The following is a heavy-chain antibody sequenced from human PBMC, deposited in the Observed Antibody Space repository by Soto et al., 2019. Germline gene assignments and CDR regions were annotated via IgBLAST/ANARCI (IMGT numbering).Heavy chain of an antibody. V-gene: IGHV1-24*01. CDR2: FDPEDGET. Sequence: ASVKVSCKVSGYTLTELSMHWVRQAPGKGLEWMGGFDPEDGETIYAQKFQGRVTMTEDTSTDTAYMELSSLRSEDTAVYYCATSYYYGSGSNNWFDPWGQGTLVTVSS. CDR1: GYTLTELS. CDR3: ATSYYYGSGSNNWFDP. D-gene: IGHD3-10*01. J-gene: IGHJ5*02.